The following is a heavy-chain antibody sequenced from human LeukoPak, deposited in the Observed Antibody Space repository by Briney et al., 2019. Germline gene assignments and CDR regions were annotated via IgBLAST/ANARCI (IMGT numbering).Heavy chain of an antibody. D-gene: IGHD1-1*01. Sequence: PSETLSLTCTVSGGSISSYYWSWIRQSPGKGLEWIGYIYYSGSTDYNPSLKSRVTISVDTSKNQFSLKLSSVTAADTAVYFCARVSWFPGTSYYYMDVWGKGTTVTVSS. CDR1: GGSISSYY. J-gene: IGHJ6*03. V-gene: IGHV4-59*01. CDR2: IYYSGST. CDR3: ARVSWFPGTSYYYMDV.